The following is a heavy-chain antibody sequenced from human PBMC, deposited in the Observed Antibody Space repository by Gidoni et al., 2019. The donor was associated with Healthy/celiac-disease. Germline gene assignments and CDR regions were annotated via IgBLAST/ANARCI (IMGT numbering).Heavy chain of an antibody. J-gene: IGHJ4*02. V-gene: IGHV3-21*01. CDR3: ARDSEDSYGLLWLGFDY. D-gene: IGHD5-18*01. CDR1: GFTFSSYS. CDR2: ISSSSSYI. Sequence: EVQLVESGGGLVKPGGSLRLSCAASGFTFSSYSMNWVRQAPGKGLEWVSSISSSSSYIYYADSVKGRFTISRDNVKNSLYLQMNSLRAEDTAVYYCARDSEDSYGLLWLGFDYRGQGTLVTVSS.